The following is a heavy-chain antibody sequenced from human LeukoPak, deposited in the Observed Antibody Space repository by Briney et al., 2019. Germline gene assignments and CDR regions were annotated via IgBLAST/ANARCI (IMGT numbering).Heavy chain of an antibody. CDR3: ARDRWRSGWYDY. J-gene: IGHJ4*02. D-gene: IGHD6-19*01. V-gene: IGHV3-74*01. Sequence: PGGSLRLSCAASGFTFSSYWMHWVRQAPGKGLVWVSHIYSDGIRTSYADSVKGRFTISRDNSKNTLYLQMNSLRAEDTAVYYCARDRWRSGWYDYWGQGTLVTVSS. CDR1: GFTFSSYW. CDR2: IYSDGIRT.